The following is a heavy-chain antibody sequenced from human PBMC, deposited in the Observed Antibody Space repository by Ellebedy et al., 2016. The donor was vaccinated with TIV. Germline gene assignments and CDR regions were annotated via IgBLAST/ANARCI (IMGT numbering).Heavy chain of an antibody. V-gene: IGHV4-34*01. D-gene: IGHD1-26*01. CDR3: ARGSFRSIVGAKYYFDY. CDR1: GGSFSGYY. Sequence: SDTLSLTXAVYGGSFSGYYWSWIRQPPGKGLEWIGEINHSGSTNYNPSLKSRVTISVDTSKNQFSLKLSSVTAADTAVYYCARGSFRSIVGAKYYFDYWGQGTLVTVSS. CDR2: INHSGST. J-gene: IGHJ4*02.